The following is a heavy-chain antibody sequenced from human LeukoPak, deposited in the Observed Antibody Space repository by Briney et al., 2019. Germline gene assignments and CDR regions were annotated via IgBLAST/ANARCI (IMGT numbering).Heavy chain of an antibody. CDR3: AKNLYDDSGYYPNDALDV. CDR2: ISNDDRNT. V-gene: IGHV3-30*18. D-gene: IGHD3-22*01. CDR1: GFKFSTYG. Sequence: TGGSLRLSCAASGFKFSTYGMNWVRQAPGKGLEWVSIISNDDRNTHYVDSVESRFTISRDNSKNMLYLQMNSLRVDDTAIYYCAKNLYDDSGYYPNDALDVWGRGTMVIVSS. J-gene: IGHJ3*01.